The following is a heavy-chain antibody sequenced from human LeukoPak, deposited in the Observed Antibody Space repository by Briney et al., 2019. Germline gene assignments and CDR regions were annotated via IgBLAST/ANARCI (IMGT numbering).Heavy chain of an antibody. CDR3: ATYSSLNRREFQY. J-gene: IGHJ1*01. D-gene: IGHD3-22*01. V-gene: IGHV3-7*01. Sequence: GGSLRLSCEGSRFTFSNYWMGWVRQAPGKGLQWVANIKTDGSEKYYVDSVKGRFTISRVNAKNSLYLQMNSLRAEDTAVYYCATYSSLNRREFQYWGQGTLLTVSS. CDR1: RFTFSNYW. CDR2: IKTDGSEK.